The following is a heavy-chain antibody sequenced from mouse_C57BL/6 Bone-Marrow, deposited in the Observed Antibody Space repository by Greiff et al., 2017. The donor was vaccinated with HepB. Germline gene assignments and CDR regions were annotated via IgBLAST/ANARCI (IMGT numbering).Heavy chain of an antibody. CDR1: GFSLTSYA. CDR2: IWTCGGT. D-gene: IGHD1-1*01. Sequence: VKLQESGPGLVAPSQSLSITCTVSGFSLTSYAISWVRQPPGKGLEWLGVIWTCGGTNYNSDLKSRLSISKDNSKSQVFLIMNRLQTDDTARYYCARNGGYYVSSYGWFAYWGQGTLVTVSA. V-gene: IGHV2-9-1*01. J-gene: IGHJ3*01. CDR3: ARNGGYYVSSYGWFAY.